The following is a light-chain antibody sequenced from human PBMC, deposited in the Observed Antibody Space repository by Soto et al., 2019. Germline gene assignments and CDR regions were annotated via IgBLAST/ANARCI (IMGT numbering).Light chain of an antibody. J-gene: IGLJ2*01. Sequence: QSALTQSASVSGSPGQSITISCTGTSSDIGSYNLVSWYQQHPGKAPKLIIYEANERPSGVSNRFSGSKSGNTASLTISGLQAEDEADYYCSSYAGSDIVIFGGGTKLTVL. V-gene: IGLV2-23*01. CDR2: EAN. CDR3: SSYAGSDIVI. CDR1: SSDIGSYNL.